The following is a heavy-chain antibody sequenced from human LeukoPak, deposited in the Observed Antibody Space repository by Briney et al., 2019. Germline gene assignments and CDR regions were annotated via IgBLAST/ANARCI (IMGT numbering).Heavy chain of an antibody. CDR2: ISGSGGST. CDR3: ARDRYSYGHYYYYMDV. Sequence: AGGSLRLSCAASGFTFSSYGMSWVRQAPGKGLEWVSAISGSGGSTYYADSVKGRFTISRDNAKNSLYLQMNSLRAEDTAVYFCARDRYSYGHYYYYMDVWGKGTTVTVSS. J-gene: IGHJ6*03. CDR1: GFTFSSYG. V-gene: IGHV3-23*01. D-gene: IGHD5-18*01.